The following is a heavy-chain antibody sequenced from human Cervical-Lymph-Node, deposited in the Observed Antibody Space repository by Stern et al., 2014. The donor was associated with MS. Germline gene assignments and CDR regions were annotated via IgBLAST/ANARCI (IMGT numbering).Heavy chain of an antibody. V-gene: IGHV1-2*02. J-gene: IGHJ4*02. CDR3: ARDRGSHSDY. CDR2: ISTDTGGA. CDR1: GYSFTAYF. D-gene: IGHD1-26*01. Sequence: QMQLVQYGAAVKKPGASVKVSCKASGYSFTAYFIHWVRQAPGQGLEWMGWISTDTGGANYAQRFQGRVTMTRDTSISTTYMELSRLRSDDTSVYYCARDRGSHSDYWGQGTLVTVSS.